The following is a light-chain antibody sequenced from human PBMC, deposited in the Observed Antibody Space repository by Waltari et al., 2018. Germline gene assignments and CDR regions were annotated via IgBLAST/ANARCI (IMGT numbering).Light chain of an antibody. CDR2: GAS. CDR3: QQYNNWPLFT. Sequence: EIVMTQSPATLSVSPGERVTLSCRASQSVSTNLAWYQQKPGQAPRLLIYGASTRATGNPARFSGSGSGTEFSLTISSLQSEDFTVYFCQQYNNWPLFTFGPGTKVDIK. V-gene: IGKV3-15*01. CDR1: QSVSTN. J-gene: IGKJ3*01.